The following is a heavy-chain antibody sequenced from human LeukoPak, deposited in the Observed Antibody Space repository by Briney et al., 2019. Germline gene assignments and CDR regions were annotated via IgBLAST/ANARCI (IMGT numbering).Heavy chain of an antibody. D-gene: IGHD1-14*01. Sequence: SETLSLTCTVSGGSISSSSYYWTWIRQSPGKGLEWLGSIYYSANANYNPSLNSRVSIWVDTSKNQFSLTLTSVTATDTAVYYCARRRTPDYWFDPWGQGTLVTVSS. J-gene: IGHJ5*02. V-gene: IGHV4-61*05. CDR3: ARRRTPDYWFDP. CDR2: IYYSANA. CDR1: GGSISSSSYY.